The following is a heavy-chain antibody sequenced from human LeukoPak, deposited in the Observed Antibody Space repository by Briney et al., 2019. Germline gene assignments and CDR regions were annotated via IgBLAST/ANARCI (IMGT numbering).Heavy chain of an antibody. CDR1: GGTFSRYA. CDR2: YIPMFGTA. CDR3: AGASSKWELSF. V-gene: IGHV1-69*13. Sequence: GASVKVSCKASGGTFSRYAISWVQQAPGQGLEWMGGYIPMFGTANYAQNFQNRVTITADESTSTFSMEVSSLRPEDTAVYFCAGASSKWELSFWGQGTLVTVSS. D-gene: IGHD1-26*01. J-gene: IGHJ4*02.